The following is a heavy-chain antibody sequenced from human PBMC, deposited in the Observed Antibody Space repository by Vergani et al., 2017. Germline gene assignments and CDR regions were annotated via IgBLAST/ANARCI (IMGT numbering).Heavy chain of an antibody. CDR1: GGSISSYY. D-gene: IGHD4-11*01. CDR3: AKGTVSGRFGP. J-gene: IGHJ5*02. Sequence: QVQLQESGPGLVKPSETLSLTCTVSGGSISSYYWCWISQPPGKGLEWIWDIYYSGSTNYNPSLKSRVTISVDTSNNQFSLNLSSVTAADTAVYYCAKGTVSGRFGPWGQGTLVTVSS. V-gene: IGHV4-59*01. CDR2: IYYSGST.